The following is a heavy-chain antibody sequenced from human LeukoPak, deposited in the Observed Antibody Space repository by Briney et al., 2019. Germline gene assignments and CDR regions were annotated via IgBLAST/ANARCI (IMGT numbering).Heavy chain of an antibody. CDR3: ASTTYYDYVWGSWYFDL. CDR2: ISAYNGNT. D-gene: IGHD3-16*01. CDR1: GYTFTSYG. V-gene: IGHV1-18*01. Sequence: ASVKVSCKASGYTFTSYGISRVRQAPGQGLEWMGWISAYNGNTNYAQKLQGRVTMTTDTSTSTAYMELRSLRSDDTAVYYCASTTYYDYVWGSWYFDLWGRGTLVTVSS. J-gene: IGHJ2*01.